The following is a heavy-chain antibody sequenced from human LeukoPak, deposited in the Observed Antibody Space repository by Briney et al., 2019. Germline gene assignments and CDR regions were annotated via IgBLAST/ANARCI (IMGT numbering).Heavy chain of an antibody. Sequence: ASVKVSCKASGYTFTGYYMHWVRQAPGQGLEWMGWINPNSGGTNYAQKFQGRVTMTRDTSIGTDYMELSRLRSDDTAVYYCARDSGEFDYWGQGTLVTVSS. V-gene: IGHV1-2*02. CDR3: ARDSGEFDY. D-gene: IGHD3-10*01. CDR1: GYTFTGYY. CDR2: INPNSGGT. J-gene: IGHJ4*02.